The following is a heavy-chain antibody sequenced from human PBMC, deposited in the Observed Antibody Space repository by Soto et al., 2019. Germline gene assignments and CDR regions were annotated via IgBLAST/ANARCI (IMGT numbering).Heavy chain of an antibody. Sequence: PSETLSLTCAVSSGSISSSNWWSWVRQPPGKGLEWIGEIYHSGSTNYNPSLKSRVTISVDKSKNQFSLKLSSVTAADTAVYYCARVSGRATMVRGVTWWFDPWGQGTLVIVSS. CDR1: SGSISSSNW. D-gene: IGHD3-10*01. CDR3: ARVSGRATMVRGVTWWFDP. CDR2: IYHSGST. V-gene: IGHV4-4*02. J-gene: IGHJ5*02.